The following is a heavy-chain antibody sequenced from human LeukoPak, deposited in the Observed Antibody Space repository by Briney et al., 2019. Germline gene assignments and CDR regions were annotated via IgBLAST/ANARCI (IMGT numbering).Heavy chain of an antibody. D-gene: IGHD3-22*01. CDR3: TRSGYNHY. CDR2: IRSKVYGGTT. V-gene: IGHV3-49*04. CDR1: GFTFGDNA. Sequence: SGGSLRLSRTASGFTFGDNAMSWVRQAPGKGLEWVGSIRSKVYGGTTEYAASVKGRFTISRDDSKSIAYLQMNSLKTEDTAVYYCTRSGYNHYWGQGTLVTVSS. J-gene: IGHJ4*02.